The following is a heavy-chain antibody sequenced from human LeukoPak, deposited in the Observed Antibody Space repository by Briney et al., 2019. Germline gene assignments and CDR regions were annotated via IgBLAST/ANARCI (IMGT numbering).Heavy chain of an antibody. CDR3: ARGAYGEQIDY. Sequence: ASVKVSCKASGYTFTSYDINWVRQATGQGLEWMGWMNPNSGNTGYAQKLQGRVTMTTDTSTTTAYMELRSLRSDDTAVYYCARGAYGEQIDYWGQGTLVTVSS. D-gene: IGHD4-17*01. CDR1: GYTFTSYD. V-gene: IGHV1-8*01. CDR2: MNPNSGNT. J-gene: IGHJ4*02.